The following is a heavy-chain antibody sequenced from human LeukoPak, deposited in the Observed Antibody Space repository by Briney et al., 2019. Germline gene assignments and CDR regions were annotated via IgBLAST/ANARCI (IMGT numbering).Heavy chain of an antibody. CDR1: GFTFSSYA. CDR2: ISYDGSNK. D-gene: IGHD3-10*01. Sequence: GRSLRLSCAASGFTFSSYAMHWVRQAPGKGLEWVAVISYDGSNKYYADSVKGRFTISRDNSKNTLYLQMNSLRAEDTAVYYCAKEYYGSGSYSFLDYWGQGTLVTVSS. CDR3: AKEYYGSGSYSFLDY. V-gene: IGHV3-30*04. J-gene: IGHJ4*02.